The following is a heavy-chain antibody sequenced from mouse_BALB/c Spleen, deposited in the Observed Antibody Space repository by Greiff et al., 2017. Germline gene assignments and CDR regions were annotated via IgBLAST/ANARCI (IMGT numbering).Heavy chain of an antibody. CDR3: ARRGPRYAMDD. CDR1: GYTFSSYW. CDR2: ILPGSGST. J-gene: IGHJ4*01. Sequence: QVQLQQSGAELVKPGASVKISCKASGYTFSSYWIEWVKQRPGHGLEWIGEILPGSGSTNYNEKFKGKATFTADTSSNTAYMQLSSLTSEDSAVYVCARRGPRYAMDDWGEGTSVTVSS. V-gene: IGHV1-9*01.